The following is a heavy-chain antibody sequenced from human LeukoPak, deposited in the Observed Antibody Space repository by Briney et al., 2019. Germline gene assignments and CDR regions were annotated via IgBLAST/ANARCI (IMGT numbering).Heavy chain of an antibody. CDR1: GFSFSGYG. V-gene: IGHV3-30*02. CDR3: AALHTGTFVDY. J-gene: IGHJ4*02. D-gene: IGHD4-17*01. Sequence: GGSLRLSCAASGFSFSGYGMHWVRQVPGKGLEWVAFIRYDGITKFYIDSVKGRFAISRDNSKNTLSLEMNSLRTEDTAVYYCAALHTGTFVDYWGQGTLVTVSS. CDR2: IRYDGITK.